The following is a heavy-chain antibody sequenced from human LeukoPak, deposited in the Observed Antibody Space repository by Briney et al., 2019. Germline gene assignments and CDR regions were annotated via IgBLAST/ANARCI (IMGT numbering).Heavy chain of an antibody. CDR1: GYTFTSYY. Sequence: ASVKVSCKASGYTFTSYYMHWVRHAPGQGLEWMGIINPSGGSTSYAQKFQGRVTMTRDMSTSTVYMELSSLRSEDTAVYYCARGGIAAAGTVHDAFDIWGQGTMVTVSS. D-gene: IGHD6-13*01. V-gene: IGHV1-46*01. CDR2: INPSGGST. J-gene: IGHJ3*02. CDR3: ARGGIAAAGTVHDAFDI.